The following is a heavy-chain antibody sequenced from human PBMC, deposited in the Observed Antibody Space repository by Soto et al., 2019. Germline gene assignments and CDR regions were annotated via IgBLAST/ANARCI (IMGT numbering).Heavy chain of an antibody. V-gene: IGHV3-23*01. CDR2: ISGSGGST. CDR3: AASYRYTFFFDY. D-gene: IGHD3-16*02. CDR1: GFTFSSYA. J-gene: IGHJ4*02. Sequence: PGGSLRLSCAASGFTFSSYAMSWVRQAPGKGLEWVSAISGSGGSTYYADSVKGRFTVSRDNSKNTLYLQMNSLRAEDTAVYYCAASYRYTFFFDYWGQGTLVTVSS.